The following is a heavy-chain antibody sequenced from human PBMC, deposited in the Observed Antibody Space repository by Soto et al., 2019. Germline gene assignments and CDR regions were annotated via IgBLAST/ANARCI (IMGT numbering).Heavy chain of an antibody. Sequence: EVQLLESGGGLVQPGGSLSLSCAASGFTFSSYAMSWVRQAPGKGLEWVSAISGSGGSTYYADSVKGRFTISRDNSKNTLYLQMNSLRAEDTAVYYCANGAASYSSGWSFDYWGQGTLVTVSS. D-gene: IGHD6-19*01. V-gene: IGHV3-23*01. CDR2: ISGSGGST. CDR1: GFTFSSYA. CDR3: ANGAASYSSGWSFDY. J-gene: IGHJ4*02.